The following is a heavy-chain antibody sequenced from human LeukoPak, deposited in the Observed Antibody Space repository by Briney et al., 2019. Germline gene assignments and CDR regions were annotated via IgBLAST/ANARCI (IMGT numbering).Heavy chain of an antibody. CDR2: IRYGGSNK. Sequence: GGSLRLSCAASGFTFSSYGMHWVRQAPGKGLEWVAFIRYGGSNKYYADSVKGRFTISRDNSKNTLYLQMNSLRAEDTAVYYCAAPSMIVVVTAPDYWGQGTLVTVSS. D-gene: IGHD3-22*01. CDR3: AAPSMIVVVTAPDY. J-gene: IGHJ4*02. V-gene: IGHV3-30*02. CDR1: GFTFSSYG.